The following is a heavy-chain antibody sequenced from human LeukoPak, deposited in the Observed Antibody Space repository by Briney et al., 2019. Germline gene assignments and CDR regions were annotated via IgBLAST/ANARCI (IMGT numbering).Heavy chain of an antibody. Sequence: PGGSLRLSCAASGFPFSSYALRWVRQAPGRGLAGVSAVSGCGGRPYYEDSVKGRFTISRDNSKNTLYLQMNSLKAEDTAVYYCAKDRETYCSSPGCYWDWFDPWGQGTLVTVSS. CDR1: GFPFSSYA. CDR2: VSGCGGRP. D-gene: IGHD2-2*01. CDR3: AKDRETYCSSPGCYWDWFDP. J-gene: IGHJ5*02. V-gene: IGHV3-23*01.